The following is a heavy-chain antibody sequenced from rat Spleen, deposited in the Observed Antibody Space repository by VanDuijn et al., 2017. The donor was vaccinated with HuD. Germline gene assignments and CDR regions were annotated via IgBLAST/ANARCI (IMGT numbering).Heavy chain of an antibody. CDR3: AKVLTGSFDY. V-gene: IGHV5-22*01. Sequence: EVQLVESGGGLLQPGRSLKLSCAASGFTFSDYYMAWVRQAPKKGLEWVASISYEGSSTYYGDSVKGRFTISRDNAKNTLYLQMDSLRSEDTATYYCAKVLTGSFDYWGQGVMVTVSS. D-gene: IGHD5-1*01. J-gene: IGHJ2*01. CDR2: ISYEGSST. CDR1: GFTFSDYY.